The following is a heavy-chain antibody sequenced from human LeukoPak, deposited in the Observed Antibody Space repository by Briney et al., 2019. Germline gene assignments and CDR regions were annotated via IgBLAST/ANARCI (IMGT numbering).Heavy chain of an antibody. CDR1: GYTFTGYY. CDR3: AREVMDNLRFDY. J-gene: IGHJ4*02. CDR2: INPNSGGT. D-gene: IGHD1-14*01. V-gene: IGHV1-2*02. Sequence: ASVKVSCKASGYTFTGYYMHLVRQAPGQGLELMGWINPNSGGTNYAQKFQGRVTMTRETSISTAYMELRRLRSDDTAVYYCAREVMDNLRFDYWGQGTLVTVSS.